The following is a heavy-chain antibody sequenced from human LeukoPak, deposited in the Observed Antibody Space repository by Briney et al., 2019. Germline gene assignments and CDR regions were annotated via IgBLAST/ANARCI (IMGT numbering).Heavy chain of an antibody. J-gene: IGHJ4*02. CDR3: ARCRGSSSWIDY. Sequence: ASVKVSCKVSGYTLTELSMHWVRQAPGQGLEWMGWISAYNGNTNYAQKLQGRVTMTTDTSTSTAYMELRSLRSDDTAVYYCARCRGSSSWIDYWGQGTLVTVSS. V-gene: IGHV1-18*01. CDR1: GYTLTELS. CDR2: ISAYNGNT. D-gene: IGHD6-13*01.